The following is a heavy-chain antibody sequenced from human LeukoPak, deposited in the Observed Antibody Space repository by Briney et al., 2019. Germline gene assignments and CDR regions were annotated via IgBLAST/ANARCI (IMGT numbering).Heavy chain of an antibody. J-gene: IGHJ3*02. Sequence: GGSLRLSCAASGFTFSSYSMDWVRQAPGKGLEWVSYISSSSSTIYYADSVKGRFTISRDNAKNSLYLQMNSLRAEDTAVYYCAKDHKRFLEWSMDAFDIWGQGTMVTVSS. D-gene: IGHD3-3*01. CDR3: AKDHKRFLEWSMDAFDI. CDR2: ISSSSSTI. CDR1: GFTFSSYS. V-gene: IGHV3-48*04.